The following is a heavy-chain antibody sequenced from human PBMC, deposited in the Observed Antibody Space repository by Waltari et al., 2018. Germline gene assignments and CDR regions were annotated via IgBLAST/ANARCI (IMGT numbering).Heavy chain of an antibody. D-gene: IGHD2-15*01. CDR1: GGSISSYY. V-gene: IGHV4-59*01. CDR2: IYYSGST. Sequence: QVQLQESGPGLVKPSETLSLTCTVSGGSISSYYWSWIRQPPGKGLEWIGYIYYSGSTNYNPSLKSRVTISVDTSKNQFSLKLSSVTAADTAVYYCARDGEVGGPRAFDIWGQGTMVTVSS. J-gene: IGHJ3*02. CDR3: ARDGEVGGPRAFDI.